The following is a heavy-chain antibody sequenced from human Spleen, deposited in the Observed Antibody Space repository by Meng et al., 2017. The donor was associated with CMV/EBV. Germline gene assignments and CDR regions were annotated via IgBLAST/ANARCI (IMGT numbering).Heavy chain of an antibody. CDR2: ISANNGNT. V-gene: IGHV1-18*01. CDR1: GYTFSRYG. Sequence: ASVKVSCKASGYTFSRYGISWMRQAPGQGLEWMGWISANNGNTKYAQKFQSRVTMSTDTSTSTAYMELRSLRSDDTAVYYCARAPSADEWLLPFDYWGQGTLVTVSS. J-gene: IGHJ4*02. D-gene: IGHD3-3*01. CDR3: ARAPSADEWLLPFDY.